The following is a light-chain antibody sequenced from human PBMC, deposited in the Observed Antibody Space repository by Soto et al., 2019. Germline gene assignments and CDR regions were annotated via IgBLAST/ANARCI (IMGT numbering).Light chain of an antibody. CDR1: SSDVGGYNL. CDR2: EVS. V-gene: IGLV2-14*01. Sequence: QSALTQPASVSGSPGQSITISCTGTSSDVGGYNLVSCYQQHPGKPPKLIIYEVSNRPSGVSNRFSGSKSGNTASLTISGLQAEDEADYYCSSYTGSSTPYVFGTGTKLTVL. CDR3: SSYTGSSTPYV. J-gene: IGLJ1*01.